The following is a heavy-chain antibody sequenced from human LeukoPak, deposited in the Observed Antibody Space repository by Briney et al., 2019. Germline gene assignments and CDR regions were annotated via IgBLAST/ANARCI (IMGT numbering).Heavy chain of an antibody. D-gene: IGHD6-19*01. CDR3: VIAAYSRGWYPSDY. J-gene: IGHJ4*02. V-gene: IGHV4-59*01. CDR1: GCYFSRFH. Sequence: SETLSLTWTVSGCYFSRFHCSWIRQPPGKGLEWIGYIYNSGSTNYNPSLKSRVTISVDRSKNQFSLKLSSVTAADTAVDYCVIAAYSRGWYPSDYWGQGTLVTVSS. CDR2: IYNSGST.